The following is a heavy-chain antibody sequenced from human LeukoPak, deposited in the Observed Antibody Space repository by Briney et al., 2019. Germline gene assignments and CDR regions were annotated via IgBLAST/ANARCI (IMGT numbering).Heavy chain of an antibody. Sequence: PSETLSLTCTVSGGSISSYYWSWIRQPPGKGLEWIGYIYYSGSTYYNPSLKSRVTISVDTSKNQFSLKLSSVTAADTAVYYCARDGNIITAGYDYVGPTGWFDPWGQGTLVTVSS. V-gene: IGHV4-30-4*01. CDR1: GGSISSYY. CDR3: ARDGNIITAGYDYVGPTGWFDP. CDR2: IYYSGST. D-gene: IGHD3-16*01. J-gene: IGHJ5*02.